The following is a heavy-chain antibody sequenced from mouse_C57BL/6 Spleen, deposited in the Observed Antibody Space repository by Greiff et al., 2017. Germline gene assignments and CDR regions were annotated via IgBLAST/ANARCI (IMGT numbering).Heavy chain of an antibody. V-gene: IGHV1-55*01. CDR3: ARNWNYVDY. CDR2: IYPGSGST. CDR1: GYTFTSYW. D-gene: IGHD4-1*01. J-gene: IGHJ2*01. Sequence: QVHVKQPGAELVKPGASVQMSCKASGYTFTSYWITWVKQRPGQGLEWIGDIYPGSGSTNYNEKFKSKATLTVDTSSSTAYMQLSSLTSEDSAVYYGARNWNYVDYWGQGTTLTVSS.